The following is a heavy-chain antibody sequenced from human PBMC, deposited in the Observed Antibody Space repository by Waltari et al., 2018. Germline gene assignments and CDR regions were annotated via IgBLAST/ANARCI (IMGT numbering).Heavy chain of an antibody. CDR3: TRGASRSFDA. CDR1: GFTFSDSW. CDR2: IKPDGTGT. J-gene: IGHJ5*02. V-gene: IGHV3-7*01. Sequence: EVQLVESGGGLVQPRGSLRLSCAASGFTFSDSWMNWVRQAPGKGLGWVASIKPDGTGTYYVDSMKGRFTIARDNAKNSLYLQMNSLGAEDTAEYYCTRGASRSFDAWGQGTLVTVSS.